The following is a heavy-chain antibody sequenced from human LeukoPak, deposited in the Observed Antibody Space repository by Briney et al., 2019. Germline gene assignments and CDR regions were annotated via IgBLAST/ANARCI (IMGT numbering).Heavy chain of an antibody. V-gene: IGHV3-30*02. CDR1: GFTFSNYG. CDR2: IWSDEGYT. Sequence: GGSLRLSCAASGFTFSNYGMHWVRQAPGKGLEWVASIWSDEGYTYYTDSVKGRFTVSRDNSKDSLYLQMNSMTTEDTALYYCAKDLASVYDAFNVWGQGTMVTVSS. CDR3: AKDLASVYDAFNV. J-gene: IGHJ3*01.